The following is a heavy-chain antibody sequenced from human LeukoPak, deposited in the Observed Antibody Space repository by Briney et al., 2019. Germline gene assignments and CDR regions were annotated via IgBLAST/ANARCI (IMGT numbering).Heavy chain of an antibody. D-gene: IGHD3-9*01. CDR2: IHISGNT. J-gene: IGHJ6*03. CDR1: GGSISSGSYC. V-gene: IGHV4-61*09. CDR3: ARSTPITIFYPFIRPPMDV. Sequence: PSETLSLTCTVSGGSISSGSYCWRWIRQPAGKGLEWIGHIHISGNTNYNPSLKSRVTISVDTSKNQFSLKLSSVTAADTAVYYCARSTPITIFYPFIRPPMDVWGKGTTVTISS.